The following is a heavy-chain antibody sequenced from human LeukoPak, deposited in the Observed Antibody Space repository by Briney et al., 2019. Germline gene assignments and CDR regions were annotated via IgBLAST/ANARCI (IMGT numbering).Heavy chain of an antibody. Sequence: PGGSLRLSCAASGFTFSSYAMSWVRQAPGKGLEWVSSVIGSGSSTYYAESVKGRFTISRDNSKNSLYLQMNSLRAEDTAVYYCARDPSYYYDSSGYFDYWGQGTLVTVSS. J-gene: IGHJ4*02. CDR2: VIGSGSST. CDR3: ARDPSYYYDSSGYFDY. D-gene: IGHD3-22*01. V-gene: IGHV3-23*01. CDR1: GFTFSSYA.